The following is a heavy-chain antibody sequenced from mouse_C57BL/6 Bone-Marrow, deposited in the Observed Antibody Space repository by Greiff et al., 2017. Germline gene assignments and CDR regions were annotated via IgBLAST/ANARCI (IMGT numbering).Heavy chain of an antibody. CDR1: GFNIKNTY. CDR2: IDPANGNT. D-gene: IGHD1-1*01. CDR3: TSSDYSSRTDFDY. J-gene: IGHJ2*01. V-gene: IGHV14-3*01. Sequence: EVKLVESVAELVRPGASVKLSCTASGFNIKNTYMHWVKQRPEQGLELIGRIDPANGNTKYAPKFQGKVTITAETSSNTAYLQLSSLTSDDTAIYYHTSSDYSSRTDFDYWGRGTTLTVTS.